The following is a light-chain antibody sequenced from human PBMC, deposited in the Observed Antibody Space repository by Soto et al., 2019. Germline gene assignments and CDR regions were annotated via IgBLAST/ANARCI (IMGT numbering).Light chain of an antibody. CDR3: KPYGSSHKT. Sequence: IQMTQSPSTLPACVGDRGNIACRASQSISSWLAWYQQKPGKDPKLMIYDDSSLESGVKSRFSGSGSGTDFTLTIRRMEPEDFAVYYCKPYGSSHKTFGNWHKVDLK. V-gene: IGKV1-5*01. CDR1: QSISSW. J-gene: IGKJ1*01. CDR2: DDS.